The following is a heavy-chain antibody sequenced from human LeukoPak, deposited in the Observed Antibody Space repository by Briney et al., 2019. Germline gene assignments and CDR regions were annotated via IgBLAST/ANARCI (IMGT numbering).Heavy chain of an antibody. V-gene: IGHV3-7*01. Sequence: GGSLRLSCAASGFTFSSSWMSWVRQAPGKGLERVANINQEGRDKYYVDSVKGRFTISRDNGRNSLYLQMNSLRADDTAVYYCARHTVATSLWGQGALVTVSS. CDR1: GFTFSSSW. CDR2: INQEGRDK. J-gene: IGHJ4*02. D-gene: IGHD4-23*01. CDR3: ARHTVATSL.